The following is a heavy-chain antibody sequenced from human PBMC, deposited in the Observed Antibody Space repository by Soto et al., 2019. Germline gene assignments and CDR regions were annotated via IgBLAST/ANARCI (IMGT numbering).Heavy chain of an antibody. D-gene: IGHD3-3*01. Sequence: GGSLRLSCAASGFTFSRYAMHWVRQAPGKGLGWVAVISYDGSNKYYADSVNGRFTISRDNSKNTLYLQMNSLRAEDTAVYYWAKDVHYYAFGSGYYIYYYGMDYWGQGTTVTVSS. J-gene: IGHJ6*02. V-gene: IGHV3-30*04. CDR3: AKDVHYYAFGSGYYIYYYGMDY. CDR1: GFTFSRYA. CDR2: ISYDGSNK.